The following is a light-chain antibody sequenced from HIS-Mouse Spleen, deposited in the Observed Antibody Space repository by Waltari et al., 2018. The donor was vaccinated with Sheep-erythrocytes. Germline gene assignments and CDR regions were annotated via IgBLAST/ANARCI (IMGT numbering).Light chain of an antibody. CDR2: DFR. Sequence: QSALTQPRSVSGSPGQSVTISCTGTSSDVGGYNYVSWYQQHPGQAPKLMIYDFRKRPSGVPDRFSGSKSGNTASLTISGLQAEDEADYYCCSYAGSYNHVFATGTKVTVL. J-gene: IGLJ1*01. V-gene: IGLV2-11*01. CDR3: CSYAGSYNHV. CDR1: SSDVGGYNY.